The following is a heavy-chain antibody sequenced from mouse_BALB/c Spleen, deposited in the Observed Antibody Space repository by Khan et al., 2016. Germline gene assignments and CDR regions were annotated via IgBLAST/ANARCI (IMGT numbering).Heavy chain of an antibody. V-gene: IGHV14-3*02. CDR2: IDPANGNT. D-gene: IGHD2-4*01. CDR3: ARRGYDDYDGAMDY. CDR1: GFNIKDTY. Sequence: VQLKQSGAELVKPGASVKLSCTASGFNIKDTYMHWVKQRPEQGLEWIGRIDPANGNTKYDPKFQGKATITADTSSNTAYLQLSSLTSEDTAVCYCARRGYDDYDGAMDYWGQGTSVTVSS. J-gene: IGHJ4*01.